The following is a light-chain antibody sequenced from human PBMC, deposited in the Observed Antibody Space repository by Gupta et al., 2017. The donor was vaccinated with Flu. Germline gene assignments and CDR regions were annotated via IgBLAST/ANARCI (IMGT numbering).Light chain of an antibody. CDR1: SSDIAVYDY. Sequence: QSALTQPRSVSGSPGQSVTISCTGTSSDIAVYDYVSWYQHHPGKAPKLMIYDVTKRPSGVPDRFSGSKSGNTASLTISGLQAEDEADYYCCSYAGNFYVFGPGTKVTVL. CDR2: DVT. V-gene: IGLV2-11*01. J-gene: IGLJ1*01. CDR3: CSYAGNFYV.